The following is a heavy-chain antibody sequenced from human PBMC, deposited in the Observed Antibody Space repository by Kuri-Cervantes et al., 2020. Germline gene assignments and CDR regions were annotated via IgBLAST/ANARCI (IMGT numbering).Heavy chain of an antibody. D-gene: IGHD3-10*01. CDR3: ARGGAKGFKGLDY. J-gene: IGHJ4*02. V-gene: IGHV3-33*01. CDR1: GFTFSSYG. CDR2: IWYDGSNK. Sequence: GESLKISCAASGFTFSSYGMHWVRQAPGKGLEWVAVIWYDGSNKYYADSVKGRFTISRDNAKNTPYLQMNSLRAEDTAVYYCARGGAKGFKGLDYWGQGTLVTVSS.